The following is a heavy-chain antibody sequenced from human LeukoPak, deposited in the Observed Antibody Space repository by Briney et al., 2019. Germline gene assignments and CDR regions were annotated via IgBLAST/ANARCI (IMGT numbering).Heavy chain of an antibody. Sequence: PSETLSLTCTVSGGSISSYYWSWIRQPPGKGLEWIGYIYYSGSTNYNPSLKSRVTISVDTSKNQFSLKLSSVTAADTAVYYCARGASDFWSGYSGSDYWGQGTLVTVSS. CDR3: ARGASDFWSGYSGSDY. D-gene: IGHD3-3*01. V-gene: IGHV4-59*01. CDR1: GGSISSYY. CDR2: IYYSGST. J-gene: IGHJ4*02.